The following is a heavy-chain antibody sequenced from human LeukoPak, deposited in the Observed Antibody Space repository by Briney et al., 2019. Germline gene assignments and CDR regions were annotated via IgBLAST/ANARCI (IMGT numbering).Heavy chain of an antibody. CDR1: GYTFSNSG. CDR2: ISVHNGNT. J-gene: IGHJ5*02. Sequence: GASVKVSCKASGYTFSNSGFTWVRQAPGQGLEWMGWISVHNGNTIYAQKFQGRLTMPTDTSTSTAYVELTSLRFDATAVYYCARVSEYYDTSTQSQGWFDPWGQGTLVTVSS. CDR3: ARVSEYYDTSTQSQGWFDP. V-gene: IGHV1-18*01. D-gene: IGHD3-9*01.